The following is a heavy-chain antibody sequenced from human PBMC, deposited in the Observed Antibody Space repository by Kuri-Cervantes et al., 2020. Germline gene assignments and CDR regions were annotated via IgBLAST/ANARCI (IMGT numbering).Heavy chain of an antibody. D-gene: IGHD2-2*01. Sequence: ASVKVSCKVSGYTLTELSMHWVRQAPGKGLEWMGGFDPEDGETIYAQKFQGRVTMTEDTSTDTAYMELSSLRAEDTAVYYCAKDRLGYCSSTSCNRAIYYYGMDVWGQGTTVTVSS. CDR2: FDPEDGET. CDR1: GYTLTELS. J-gene: IGHJ6*02. CDR3: AKDRLGYCSSTSCNRAIYYYGMDV. V-gene: IGHV1-24*01.